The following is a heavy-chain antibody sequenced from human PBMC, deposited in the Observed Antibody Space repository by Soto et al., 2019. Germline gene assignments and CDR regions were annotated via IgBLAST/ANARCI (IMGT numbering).Heavy chain of an antibody. D-gene: IGHD3-10*01. V-gene: IGHV5-51*01. Sequence: EVQLVQSGAEVKKPGESLKISCKGSGYTFTSYSIAWVRQMPGKGLEWMGIIYPYDSDTRYSPSFQGQVTISVDKSISAAYRQWGSLKASDTAMYYCARIGSAYGPFDFWGQGTLVTVSS. CDR1: GYTFTSYS. CDR3: ARIGSAYGPFDF. CDR2: IYPYDSDT. J-gene: IGHJ4*02.